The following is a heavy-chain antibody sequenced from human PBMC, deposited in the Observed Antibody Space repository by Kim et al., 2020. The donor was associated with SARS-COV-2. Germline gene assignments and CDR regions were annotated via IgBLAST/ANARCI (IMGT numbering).Heavy chain of an antibody. CDR3: ASLRTPY. J-gene: IGHJ4*02. Sequence: GGSLRLSCAASGLTFSNYWMHRVRQAPGTGLVWVSRISTDGSSTNYADSVKGRFTISRDNAKNTLYLQMNSLRAEDTAVYYCASLRTPYWGQGTLVTVSS. CDR2: ISTDGSST. CDR1: GLTFSNYW. V-gene: IGHV3-74*01.